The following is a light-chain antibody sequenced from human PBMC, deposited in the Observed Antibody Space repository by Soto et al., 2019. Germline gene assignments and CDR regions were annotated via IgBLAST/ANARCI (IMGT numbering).Light chain of an antibody. CDR1: SSDVGTYNL. V-gene: IGLV2-23*02. Sequence: QAVVTQPASVSGSPGQSITISCTGTSSDVGTYNLVSWYQQYPGKAPKLMIYEVTKRPSGVSNRFSASKSGNTASLTISGLQAEDEADYYCCSYAGGGTFYVFGTGTKVTVL. J-gene: IGLJ1*01. CDR3: CSYAGGGTFYV. CDR2: EVT.